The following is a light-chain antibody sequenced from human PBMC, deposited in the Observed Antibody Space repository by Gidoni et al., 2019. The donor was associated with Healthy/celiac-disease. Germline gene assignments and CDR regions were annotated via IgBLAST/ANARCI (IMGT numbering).Light chain of an antibody. CDR3: QQYYSTPPLT. V-gene: IGKV4-1*01. Sequence: DIVMTQSPDSLAFSLGERATINCKSSQSVLYSSNNKNYLAWYQQKPGQLPKLLIYWASTRESGVADRFSGSGSGTDFTLTISSLQAEDVAVYYCQQYYSTPPLTFXGXTKVEIK. J-gene: IGKJ4*01. CDR2: WAS. CDR1: QSVLYSSNNKNY.